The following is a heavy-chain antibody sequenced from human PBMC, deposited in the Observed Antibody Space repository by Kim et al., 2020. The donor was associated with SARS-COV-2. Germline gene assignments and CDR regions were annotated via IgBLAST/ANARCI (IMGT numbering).Heavy chain of an antibody. CDR3: ARGGAYYLDS. Sequence: SETLSLTCTVSGAPISHYYWSWIRQPAGKGLEWIGRIYIRGTTDYNSSLKGRVTVSVDTSKNQLSLRLTSVTAADTADYFCARGGAYYLDSLGQGTLLT. CDR2: IYIRGTT. V-gene: IGHV4-4*07. CDR1: GAPISHYY. D-gene: IGHD3-10*01. J-gene: IGHJ5*01.